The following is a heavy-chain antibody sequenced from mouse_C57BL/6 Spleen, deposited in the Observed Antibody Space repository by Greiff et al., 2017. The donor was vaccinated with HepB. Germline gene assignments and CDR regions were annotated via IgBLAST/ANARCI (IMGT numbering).Heavy chain of an antibody. J-gene: IGHJ3*01. CDR3: ARSGGTAY. CDR2: INPGSGGT. CDR1: GYAFTNYL. Sequence: VQLQQSGAELVRPGPSVKVSCKASGYAFTNYLIEWVKQRPGQGLEWIGVINPGSGGTNYNEKFKGKATLTADKSSSTAYMQLSSLTSEDSAVYFCARSGGTAYWGQGTLVTVSA. D-gene: IGHD4-1*01. V-gene: IGHV1-54*01.